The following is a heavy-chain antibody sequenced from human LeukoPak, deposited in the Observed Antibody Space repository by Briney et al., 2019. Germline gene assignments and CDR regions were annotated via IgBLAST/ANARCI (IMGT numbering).Heavy chain of an antibody. Sequence: PSETLSLTCTVSGSSISSSSYYWGWIRQPPGKGLEWIGSIYYSGSTYYNPSLKSRVTISVDTSKNQFSLKLSSVTAADTAVYYCARALRGMVAATHWFDPWGQGTLVTVSS. CDR2: IYYSGST. CDR1: GSSISSSSYY. J-gene: IGHJ5*02. D-gene: IGHD2-15*01. CDR3: ARALRGMVAATHWFDP. V-gene: IGHV4-39*07.